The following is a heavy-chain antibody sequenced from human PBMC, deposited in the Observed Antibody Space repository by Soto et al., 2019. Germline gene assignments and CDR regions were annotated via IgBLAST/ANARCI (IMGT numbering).Heavy chain of an antibody. V-gene: IGHV3-7*01. D-gene: IGHD6-6*01. J-gene: IGHJ5*02. Sequence: GGSLRLSCAASGFTFSSYWMSWVRQAPGKGLEWVANIKQDGSEKYYVDSVKGRFTISRDNAKNSLYLQMNSLRAEDTAVYYCAREGIAARPWKNWFDPWGQGTLVTVSS. CDR2: IKQDGSEK. CDR1: GFTFSSYW. CDR3: AREGIAARPWKNWFDP.